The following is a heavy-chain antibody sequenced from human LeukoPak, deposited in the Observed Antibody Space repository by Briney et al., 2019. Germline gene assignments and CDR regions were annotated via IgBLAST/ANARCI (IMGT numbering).Heavy chain of an antibody. Sequence: PSETLSLTCTVSGGSISSSSYYWGWIRQPPGKGLEWIGSIYYSGSTYYDPSLKSRVTISVDTSKNQFSLKLSSVTATDTAVYYCARVGGGSYSGYFQHWGQGTLVTVSS. V-gene: IGHV4-39*07. CDR1: GGSISSSSYY. D-gene: IGHD1-26*01. CDR3: ARVGGGSYSGYFQH. J-gene: IGHJ1*01. CDR2: IYYSGST.